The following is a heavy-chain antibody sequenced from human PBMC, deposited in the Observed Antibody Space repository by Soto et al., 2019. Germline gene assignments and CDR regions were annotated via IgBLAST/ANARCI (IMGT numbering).Heavy chain of an antibody. CDR2: VYHSGST. CDR1: GTSISSTFW. J-gene: IGHJ5*02. CDR3: ATLPPRIVVVKTEIPT. V-gene: IGHV4-4*02. D-gene: IGHD2-15*01. Sequence: PSETLSLTCAVSGTSISSTFWWTWVRQLPGKGLEWIGEVYHSGSTKYNPSLKSRVTISVDKSKNQFSLELRAVTAADTAVYYCATLPPRIVVVKTEIPTWGQGTLVTVSS.